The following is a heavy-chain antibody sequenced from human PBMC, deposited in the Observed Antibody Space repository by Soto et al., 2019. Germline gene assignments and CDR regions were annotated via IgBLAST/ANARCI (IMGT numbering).Heavy chain of an antibody. CDR2: IYYSGST. Sequence: SETLSLTCTVSGGSISSYYWSWIRQPPGKGLEWIVYIYYSGSTNYNPSLKSRVTISVDTSKNQFSLKLSSVTAADTAVYYCARVTMVRGVIITSRFYMDVWGKGTTVTVSS. D-gene: IGHD3-10*01. J-gene: IGHJ6*03. V-gene: IGHV4-59*01. CDR1: GGSISSYY. CDR3: ARVTMVRGVIITSRFYMDV.